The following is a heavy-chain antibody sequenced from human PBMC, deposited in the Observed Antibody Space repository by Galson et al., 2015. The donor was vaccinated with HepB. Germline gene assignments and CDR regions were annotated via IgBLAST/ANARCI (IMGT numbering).Heavy chain of an antibody. CDR1: GFSVTSNY. CDR2: IYGGHNT. V-gene: IGHV3-53*01. J-gene: IGHJ4*02. CDR3: AQLGTGY. D-gene: IGHD7-27*01. Sequence: LRLSCAASGFSVTSNYMNWVRQAPGKGLEWVSTIYGGHNTNYADTLKGRVIISRDDSKNTLYLQMDSLRADDTAVYYCAQLGTGYWGQGTLVTVSS.